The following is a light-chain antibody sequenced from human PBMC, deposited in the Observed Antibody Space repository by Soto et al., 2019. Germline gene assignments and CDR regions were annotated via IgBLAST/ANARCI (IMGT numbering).Light chain of an antibody. CDR1: HTISSSY. V-gene: IGKV3-20*01. CDR2: GIS. J-gene: IGKJ3*01. Sequence: EIVLTQSPGTLSLSPGERATLSCRASHTISSSYLAWYQQKPGQAPRLLMYGISRRATGIPDRFSGSGSGTDFTLTIRRLEPEDFAVYYCQQYGSSLFTFGPGTKVDIK. CDR3: QQYGSSLFT.